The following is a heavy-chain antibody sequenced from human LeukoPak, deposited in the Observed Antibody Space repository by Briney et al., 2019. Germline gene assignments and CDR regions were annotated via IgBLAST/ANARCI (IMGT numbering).Heavy chain of an antibody. V-gene: IGHV3-43D*03. CDR1: GFTFDDYA. J-gene: IGHJ3*02. CDR3: ARTPVQLLSDAFDI. CDR2: ISWDGGST. D-gene: IGHD2-2*01. Sequence: GGFLRLSCAASGFTFDDYAMHWVRQAPGKGLEWVSLISWDGGSTYYADSVKGRFTISRDNSKNSLYLQMNSLRAEDTALYYCARTPVQLLSDAFDIWGQGTMVTVSS.